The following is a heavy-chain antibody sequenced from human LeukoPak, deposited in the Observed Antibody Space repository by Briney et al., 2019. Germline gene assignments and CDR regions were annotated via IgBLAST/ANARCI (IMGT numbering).Heavy chain of an antibody. CDR2: IYPGDSDT. Sequence: GESLKISCKGSGYSFTSYWIGWVRQMPGKGLEWMGIIYPGDSDTRYSPSFQGQVTISADKSISTAYLQWSSLKASDTAMYYCARLRYCSSTSCYYYYGMDVWGQGTTVTVS. V-gene: IGHV5-51*01. CDR3: ARLRYCSSTSCYYYYGMDV. J-gene: IGHJ6*02. CDR1: GYSFTSYW. D-gene: IGHD2-2*01.